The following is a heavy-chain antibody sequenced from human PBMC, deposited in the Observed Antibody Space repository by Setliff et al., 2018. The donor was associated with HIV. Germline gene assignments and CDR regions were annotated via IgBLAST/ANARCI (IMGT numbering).Heavy chain of an antibody. D-gene: IGHD2-2*01. Sequence: GSLRLSCAASGFTFDDYTMHWVRQAPGKGLEWVSLISWDGGSTYYADSVKGRFTISRDNSKNSLYLQMNSLRSEDTALYYCAKDITRGDYFMDVWGNGTTVTVSS. CDR3: AKDITRGDYFMDV. V-gene: IGHV3-43*01. CDR2: ISWDGGST. CDR1: GFTFDDYT. J-gene: IGHJ6*03.